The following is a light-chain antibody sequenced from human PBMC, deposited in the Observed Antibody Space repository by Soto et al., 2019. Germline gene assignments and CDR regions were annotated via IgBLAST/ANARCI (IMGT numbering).Light chain of an antibody. CDR1: SSNIGSNY. V-gene: IGLV1-47*01. J-gene: IGLJ2*01. CDR2: RNN. CDR3: AAWDDSLSGVV. Sequence: QAVVTQPPSASGTPGQRVTISCSGSSSNIGSNYVYWYQQLPGTAPKLLIYRNNQRPSGVPARFSGSKSGTSASLAIRGLRSEDEADYYCAAWDDSLSGVVFGGGTKLTVL.